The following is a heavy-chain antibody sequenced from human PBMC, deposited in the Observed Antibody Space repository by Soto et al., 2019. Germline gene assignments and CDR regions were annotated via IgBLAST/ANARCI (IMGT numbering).Heavy chain of an antibody. J-gene: IGHJ4*01. Sequence: GGSLRLSCTASGFTFDNYDMHWVRQRAGKGLEWVAAIGTTGHPYYPGSGKGRFTISRENVKNSLFLQVNDLKAGDTAVYYCARGSSGWYADLDYWGQGTLVPVSP. CDR1: GFTFDNYD. D-gene: IGHD6-19*01. V-gene: IGHV3-13*05. CDR3: ARGSSGWYADLDY. CDR2: IGTTGHP.